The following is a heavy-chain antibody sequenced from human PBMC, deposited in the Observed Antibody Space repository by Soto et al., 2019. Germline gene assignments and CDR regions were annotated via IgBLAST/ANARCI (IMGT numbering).Heavy chain of an antibody. V-gene: IGHV1-69*01. D-gene: IGHD6-6*01. J-gene: IGHJ2*01. CDR2: IIPITGTT. CDR3: AREYSSSSQYLYFDV. CDR1: GGIFSSYA. Sequence: QVQLVQSGAEVKKPGSSLKVSCKVSGGIFSSYAIGWVRQAPGQGLEWMAGIIPITGTTNRAQKFQGRVTVTADESTTTVYMELSSLPAADTAVYYCAREYSSSSQYLYFDVWGRGTLVTVSS.